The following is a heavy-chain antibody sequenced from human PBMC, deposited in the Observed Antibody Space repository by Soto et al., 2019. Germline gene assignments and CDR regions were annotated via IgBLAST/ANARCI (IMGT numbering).Heavy chain of an antibody. J-gene: IGHJ4*02. Sequence: GESLKISCKGSGYSFTSYWIGWVSQMPGKGLEWMGIIYPGDSDTRYSPSFQGQVTISADKSISTAYLQWSSLKASDTAMYYCARLEHYYDSSGSGRGYYFDYWGQGTLVTVSS. CDR3: ARLEHYYDSSGSGRGYYFDY. CDR1: GYSFTSYW. V-gene: IGHV5-51*01. CDR2: IYPGDSDT. D-gene: IGHD3-22*01.